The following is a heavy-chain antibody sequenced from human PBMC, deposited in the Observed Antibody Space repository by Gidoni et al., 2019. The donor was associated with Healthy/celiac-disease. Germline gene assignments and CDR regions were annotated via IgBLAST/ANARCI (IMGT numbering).Heavy chain of an antibody. Sequence: QVQLVESGDGVVHHGRSLGLSCAASGFTFSIYAMHWVRQAPGKGLEWVAVISYDGSNKYYADSVKGRFTISRDNSKNTLYLQMNSLRAEDTAVYYCARDLEKGDYYGSGSYGFDYWGQGTLVTVSS. CDR1: GFTFSIYA. CDR3: ARDLEKGDYYGSGSYGFDY. J-gene: IGHJ4*02. V-gene: IGHV3-30-3*01. D-gene: IGHD3-10*01. CDR2: ISYDGSNK.